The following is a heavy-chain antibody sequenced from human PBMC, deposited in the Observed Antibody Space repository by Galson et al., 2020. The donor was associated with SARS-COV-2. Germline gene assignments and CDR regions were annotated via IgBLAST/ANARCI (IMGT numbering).Heavy chain of an antibody. D-gene: IGHD3-10*01. V-gene: IGHV4-39*01. CDR3: ARRPSGSYHFDY. Sequence: SETLSLTCTVSGDSISSRTYYWGWTRQPPGKGLEWIGSINYSGTTYYNPSLKSRVTISVDTSKNQFSLRLNSVIATDTAVYYCARRPSGSYHFDYWGQGTLVTVSS. CDR2: INYSGTT. J-gene: IGHJ4*02. CDR1: GDSISSRTYY.